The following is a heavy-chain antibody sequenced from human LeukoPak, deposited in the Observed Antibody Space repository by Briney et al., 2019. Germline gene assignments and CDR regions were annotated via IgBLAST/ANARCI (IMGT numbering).Heavy chain of an antibody. CDR1: GFTFSSYG. CDR2: IWYDGSNK. CDR3: AREISPTVTSYYFDY. D-gene: IGHD4-17*01. Sequence: GRSLRLSCAASGFTFSSYGMHWVRQAPGKGLEWGAVIWYDGSNKYYVDSVKGRFTISRDNSKNTLYLQMNSLRAEDTAVYYCAREISPTVTSYYFDYWGQGTLVTVSS. J-gene: IGHJ4*02. V-gene: IGHV3-33*01.